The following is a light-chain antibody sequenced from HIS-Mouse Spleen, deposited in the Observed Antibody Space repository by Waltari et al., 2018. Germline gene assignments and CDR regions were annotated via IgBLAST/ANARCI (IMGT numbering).Light chain of an antibody. V-gene: IGLV3-10*01. CDR3: YSTDSSGNHRV. J-gene: IGLJ2*01. CDR1: ALPKKY. Sequence: SYELTQPPSVSVSPGQTARITCSGNALPKKYAYWYQQKSGQAPVLVIYEDSKRPSGIPARLSGSSSGTMATLTISGAQVEEEADYYCYSTDSSGNHRVFGGGTKLTVL. CDR2: EDS.